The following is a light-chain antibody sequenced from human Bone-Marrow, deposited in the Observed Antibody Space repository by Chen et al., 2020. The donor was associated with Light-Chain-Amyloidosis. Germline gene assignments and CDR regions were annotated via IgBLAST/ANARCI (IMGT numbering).Light chain of an antibody. CDR3: QQSYIMPFT. CDR1: QRIPTY. CDR2: AAS. V-gene: IGKV1-39*01. Sequence: QLTQSPSSLSASVGDTVTITCRASQRIPTYLNWYQQKPGKAPKLLIYAASLLESGVPSRFSGSGYGTTFTVTISSLLPEDFESYYCQQSYIMPFTFGPGTKVNIQ. J-gene: IGKJ3*01.